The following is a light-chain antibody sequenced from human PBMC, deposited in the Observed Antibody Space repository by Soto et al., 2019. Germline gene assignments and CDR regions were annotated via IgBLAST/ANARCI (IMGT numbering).Light chain of an antibody. CDR2: EVS. CDR1: SSDVGGYNY. V-gene: IGLV2-14*01. J-gene: IGLJ1*01. CDR3: SSYTSDSTYV. Sequence: QSALTQPPSASGSPGQSITISCTGTSSDVGGYNYVSWYQQHPGKAPKLMIYEVSDRPSGVSSRFSGSKSGNTASLTISGLQAEDEADYYCSSYTSDSTYVFGTGTKLTVL.